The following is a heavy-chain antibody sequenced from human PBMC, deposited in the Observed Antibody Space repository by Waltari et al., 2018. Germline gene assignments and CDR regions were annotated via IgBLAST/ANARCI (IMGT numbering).Heavy chain of an antibody. CDR2: IYTSGST. V-gene: IGHV4-4*07. J-gene: IGHJ4*02. CDR1: GGSISSNS. Sequence: QVQLQESGPGLVKPSATLSLTCTVSGGSISSNSWNWIRQPAGKGLDWIGRIYTSGSTNYNPSLKSRVTMSVDTSKNQFSLKLSSVTAADTAVYYCARTPPLANPNGEKDYWGQGTLVNVSS. CDR3: ARTPPLANPNGEKDY.